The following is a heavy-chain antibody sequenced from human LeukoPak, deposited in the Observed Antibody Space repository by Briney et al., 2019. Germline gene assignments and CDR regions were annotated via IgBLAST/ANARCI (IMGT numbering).Heavy chain of an antibody. D-gene: IGHD6-19*01. CDR1: GGSISSSSYY. CDR2: IYYSGST. V-gene: IGHV4-39*01. Sequence: SETLSLTCTVSGGSISSSSYYWGWIRQPPGKGLEWIGSIYYSGSTYYNPSLKSRVTISVDTSKNQFSLKLSSVTAADTAVYHCARQGYSSGHYNWFDHWGQGTLVTVSS. J-gene: IGHJ5*02. CDR3: ARQGYSSGHYNWFDH.